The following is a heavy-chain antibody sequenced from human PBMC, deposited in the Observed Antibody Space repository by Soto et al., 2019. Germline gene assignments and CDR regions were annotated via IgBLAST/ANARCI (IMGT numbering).Heavy chain of an antibody. CDR1: GYAFTTYG. J-gene: IGHJ4*02. D-gene: IGHD1-1*01. CDR3: ARGRYGDY. V-gene: IGHV1-18*01. CDR2: ISAHNGNT. Sequence: QVHLVQSGAEVKKPGASVKVSCKGSGYAFTTYGITWVRQAPGQGLEWMGWISAHNGNTNYAQKLQGRVPVTRDTSTSTAYMELRSLRSDVTAVYYCARGRYGDYWGQGALVTVSS.